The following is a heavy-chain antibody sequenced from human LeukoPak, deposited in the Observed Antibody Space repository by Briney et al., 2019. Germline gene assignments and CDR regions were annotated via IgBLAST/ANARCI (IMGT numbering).Heavy chain of an antibody. CDR1: GFTFSNYG. D-gene: IGHD4-17*01. CDR3: ARDRDYAFDY. Sequence: GGSLRLSCAPSGFTFSNYGMNWVRQAPGKGLEWISYIDSDTYGNTIYYPHTVKGRFTISRDNAKNSLYLQMDSLRDEDTAVNYCARDRDYAFDYWGQGTLVTVSS. CDR2: IDSDTYGNTI. V-gene: IGHV3-48*02. J-gene: IGHJ4*02.